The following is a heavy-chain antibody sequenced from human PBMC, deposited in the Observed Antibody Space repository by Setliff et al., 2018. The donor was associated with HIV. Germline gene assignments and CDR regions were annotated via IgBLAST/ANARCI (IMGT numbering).Heavy chain of an antibody. CDR3: ARDPYYYDSSGYGPRAFDI. J-gene: IGHJ3*02. CDR1: GFTFSSYS. D-gene: IGHD3-22*01. V-gene: IGHV3-21*01. CDR2: ISSSSSYI. Sequence: GGSLRLSCAASGFTFSSYSMNWVRQAPGKWLEWVSSISSSSSYIFYADSVKGRFTISRDNAKNSLYLQMNSLRAEDTAVYYCARDPYYYDSSGYGPRAFDIWGQGTMVTV.